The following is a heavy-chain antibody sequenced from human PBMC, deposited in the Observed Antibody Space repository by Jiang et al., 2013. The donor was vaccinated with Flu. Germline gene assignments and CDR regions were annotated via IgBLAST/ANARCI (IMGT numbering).Heavy chain of an antibody. V-gene: IGHV4-59*08. J-gene: IGHJ4*02. CDR3: ARRLSGYYHYFDY. D-gene: IGHD3-22*01. CDR2: IYYSGST. CDR1: GGSISSYY. Sequence: KPSETLSLTCTVSGGSISSYYWSWIRQPQEGLEWIGYIYYSGSTNYNPSLKSRVTISVDTSKNQFSLKLSSVTAADTAVYYCARRLSGYYHYFDYWGQGTLVTVSS.